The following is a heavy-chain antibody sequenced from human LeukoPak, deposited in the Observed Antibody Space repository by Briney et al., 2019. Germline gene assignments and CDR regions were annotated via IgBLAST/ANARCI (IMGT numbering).Heavy chain of an antibody. V-gene: IGHV3-30-3*01. J-gene: IGHJ4*02. D-gene: IGHD3-16*01. CDR3: GREERGLGGDFDY. CDR2: ISYDGNNK. CDR1: GFTFSRYA. Sequence: PGGFLRLSCAASGFTFSRYAVHWVRQAPGKGLEWVAVISYDGNNKDYADSVKGRFTISRDNSRNTLYLQMNSLRVEDTAVYYCGREERGLGGDFDYWGRGPLVTAS.